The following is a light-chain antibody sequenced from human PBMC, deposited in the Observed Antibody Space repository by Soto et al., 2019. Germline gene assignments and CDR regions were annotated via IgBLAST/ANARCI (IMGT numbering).Light chain of an antibody. Sequence: EIVMTQTPATLSVSPGERATLSCRASQSVSSYLAWYQQKPGQAPRLLIYDASNRATGIPARFSGSGSWTDFTLTISSLEPEDFAVYYCQQRSNWLRTFGQGTKVDIK. CDR2: DAS. V-gene: IGKV3-11*01. J-gene: IGKJ1*01. CDR3: QQRSNWLRT. CDR1: QSVSSY.